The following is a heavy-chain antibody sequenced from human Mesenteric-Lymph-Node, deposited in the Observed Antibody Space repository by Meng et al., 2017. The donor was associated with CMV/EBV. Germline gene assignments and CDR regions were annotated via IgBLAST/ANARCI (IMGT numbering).Heavy chain of an antibody. V-gene: IGHV1-2*06. J-gene: IGHJ4*02. CDR1: GYTFPGYY. CDR3: ATLAAAGTQDY. CDR2: INPNSGGT. D-gene: IGHD6-13*01. Sequence: SCKASGYTFPGYYMHWVRQAPGQGLEWMGRINPNSGGTNYAQKFQGRVTMTRDTSISTAYMELSRLRSDDTAVYYCATLAAAGTQDYWGQGTLVTVSS.